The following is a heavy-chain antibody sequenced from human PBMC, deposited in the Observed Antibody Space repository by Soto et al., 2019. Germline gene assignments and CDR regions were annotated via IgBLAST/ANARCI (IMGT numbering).Heavy chain of an antibody. CDR1: GFTFSSYW. Sequence: EVQLVESGGGLVQPGGSLRLSCAASGFTFSSYWMHWVRQAPGKGLVWVSRVKSDGSSTSYADSVKGRFTISRDNAKNTLYLQRNRLRAEDTAVYYCARGAKGQWLVDYWGQGTLVTVSS. CDR2: VKSDGSST. D-gene: IGHD6-19*01. J-gene: IGHJ4*02. CDR3: ARGAKGQWLVDY. V-gene: IGHV3-74*01.